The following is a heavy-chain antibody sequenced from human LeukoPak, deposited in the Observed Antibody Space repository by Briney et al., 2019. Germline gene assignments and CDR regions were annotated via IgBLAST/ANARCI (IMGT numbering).Heavy chain of an antibody. CDR2: IYYSGSA. D-gene: IGHD3-3*01. V-gene: IGHV4-30-4*08. Sequence: SETLSLTCTVSGGSISSGDYYWNWIRQPPGKGLEWIGYIYYSGSAYYNPSLKSRVTISVDTSKNQFSLKLSSVTAADTAVYYCARESPQITIFGVAPAYYFDYWGQGTLVTVSS. CDR1: GGSISSGDYY. CDR3: ARESPQITIFGVAPAYYFDY. J-gene: IGHJ4*02.